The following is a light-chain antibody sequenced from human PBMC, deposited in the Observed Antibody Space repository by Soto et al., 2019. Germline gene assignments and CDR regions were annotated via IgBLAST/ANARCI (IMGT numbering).Light chain of an antibody. Sequence: QSVLTQPASVSGSPGQSITISCTGTSSDIGGYNYVSWYQQYPGKAPKLMIFDVSNRPSGVSNRFSGSKSGNTASLTISGLQAEDEADYYCNSYTSSSTLVFGGGTKVTVL. CDR2: DVS. J-gene: IGLJ2*01. CDR3: NSYTSSSTLV. CDR1: SSDIGGYNY. V-gene: IGLV2-14*01.